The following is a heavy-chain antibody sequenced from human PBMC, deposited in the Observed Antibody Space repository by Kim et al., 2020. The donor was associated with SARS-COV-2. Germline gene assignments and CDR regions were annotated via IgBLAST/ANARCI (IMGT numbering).Heavy chain of an antibody. Sequence: GGSLRLSCAASGFTVSSNYMSWVRQAPGKGLEWVSVIYSGGSTYYADSVKGRFTISRDNSKNTLYLQMNSLRAEDTAVYYCARAYDFWSGYYNPPIYYGMDVWGQGTTVTVSS. V-gene: IGHV3-53*01. CDR2: IYSGGST. J-gene: IGHJ6*02. CDR1: GFTVSSNY. D-gene: IGHD3-3*01. CDR3: ARAYDFWSGYYNPPIYYGMDV.